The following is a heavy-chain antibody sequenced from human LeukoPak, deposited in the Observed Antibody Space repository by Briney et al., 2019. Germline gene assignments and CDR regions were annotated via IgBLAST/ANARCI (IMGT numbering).Heavy chain of an antibody. CDR2: ISAYKNNT. V-gene: IGHV1-18*01. CDR3: AGVSGSCRGAIDY. CDR1: GYTFTIYG. J-gene: IGHJ4*02. D-gene: IGHD1-26*01. Sequence: ASVTVSCKASGYTFTIYGISWVRQAPGQGLGRVGWISAYKNNTHYAQKFQVRVTMTTDTSTSTAYMELRRLRTDDTAVYHCAGVSGSCRGAIDYWGQGTLVTVSS.